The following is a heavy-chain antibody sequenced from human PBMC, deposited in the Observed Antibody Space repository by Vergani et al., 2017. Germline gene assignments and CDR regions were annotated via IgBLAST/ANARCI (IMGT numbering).Heavy chain of an antibody. Sequence: EVQLLESGGGLVQPGGSLRLSCAASGFTFSSYAMNWVRQAPGKGLEWVSYISSSSSTIYYADSVKGRFTISRDNAKNSLYLQMNSLRAEDTAVYYCARDGGSSSPPFDYWGQGTLVTVSS. D-gene: IGHD6-6*01. CDR1: GFTFSSYA. CDR3: ARDGGSSSPPFDY. J-gene: IGHJ4*02. V-gene: IGHV3-48*04. CDR2: ISSSSSTI.